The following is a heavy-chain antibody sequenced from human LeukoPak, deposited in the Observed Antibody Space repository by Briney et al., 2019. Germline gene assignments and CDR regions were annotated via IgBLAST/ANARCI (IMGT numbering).Heavy chain of an antibody. CDR1: GYTFTSYG. J-gene: IGHJ3*02. D-gene: IGHD3-3*01. CDR3: AREVVIMEAFDI. CDR2: ISAYNGNT. V-gene: IGHV1-18*01. Sequence: GASVKVSCKASGYTFTSYGISWVRQAPGQGLEWMGWISAYNGNTNYAQKVQGRVTMTTDTSTSTAYMELRSLRSDDTDVYYCAREVVIMEAFDIWGQGTMVTVSS.